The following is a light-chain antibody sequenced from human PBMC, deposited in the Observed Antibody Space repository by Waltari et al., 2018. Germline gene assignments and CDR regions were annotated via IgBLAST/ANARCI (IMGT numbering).Light chain of an antibody. CDR3: QHYVSLPVT. Sequence: EIVLTQSPGTLSLSPGERATLSCRASQSIGRSLAWYQQKPGQPPRLLIYGTSNRAPGSPDRFSGGGSATDFSLTISRLEPEDVAMYYCQHYVSLPVTFGQGTKVEIK. V-gene: IGKV3-20*01. J-gene: IGKJ1*01. CDR1: QSIGRS. CDR2: GTS.